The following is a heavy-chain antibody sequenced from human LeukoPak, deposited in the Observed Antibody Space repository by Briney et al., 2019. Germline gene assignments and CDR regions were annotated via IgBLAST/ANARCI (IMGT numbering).Heavy chain of an antibody. V-gene: IGHV4-28*01. D-gene: IGHD3-16*01. CDR2: IYHSGTT. CDR3: ARHYGP. Sequence: PSETLSLTCAVSGYSITSSSWWGWIRQPPGKGLEWIGYIYHSGTTYYNPSLQSRVTISVDTSKNQFSLKLTSVTAADTAVYYCARHYGPWGQGTLVTVSS. J-gene: IGHJ5*02. CDR1: GYSITSSSW.